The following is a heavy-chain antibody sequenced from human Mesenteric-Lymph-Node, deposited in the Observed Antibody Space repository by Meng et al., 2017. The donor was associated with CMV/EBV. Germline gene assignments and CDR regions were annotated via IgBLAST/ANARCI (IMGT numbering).Heavy chain of an antibody. CDR1: GFGFSDHF. D-gene: IGHD3-3*01. J-gene: IGHJ6*02. V-gene: IGHV3-21*01. CDR2: ISSSSSYI. Sequence: GESLKISCVASGFGFSDHFMDWVRQAPGKGLEWVSSISSSSSYIYYADPVKGRFTISRDNAKNSLYLQMNSLRAEDTAVYYCARDRDYDFWSGSVYYYYGMDVWGQGTTVTVSS. CDR3: ARDRDYDFWSGSVYYYYGMDV.